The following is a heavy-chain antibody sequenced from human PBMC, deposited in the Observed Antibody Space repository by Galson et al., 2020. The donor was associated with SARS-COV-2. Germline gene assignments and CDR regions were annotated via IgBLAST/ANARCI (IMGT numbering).Heavy chain of an antibody. CDR1: GFTFSSYA. CDR2: ISYDGSNK. Sequence: GGSLRLSCAASGFTFSSYAMHWVRQAPGKGLEWVAVISYDGSNKYYADSVKGRFTISRDNSKNTLYLQMNSLRAEDTAVYYCASFNGDGDAGMDVWGQGTTVTVSS. D-gene: IGHD4-17*01. V-gene: IGHV3-30*04. CDR3: ASFNGDGDAGMDV. J-gene: IGHJ6*02.